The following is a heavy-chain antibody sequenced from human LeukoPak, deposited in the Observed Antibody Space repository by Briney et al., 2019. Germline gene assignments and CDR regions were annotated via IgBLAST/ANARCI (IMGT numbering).Heavy chain of an antibody. D-gene: IGHD3-3*01. CDR2: IYYSGST. J-gene: IGHJ6*03. Sequence: SETLSLTCTVSGGSISPYFWSWIRQPPGKGLEWIGYIYYSGSTNYNPSLKSRVTISVDTSKNQFSLKLSSVTAADTAVYYCAREGFDFWSGGNYYYYMDVWGKGTTVTVSS. CDR1: GGSISPYF. V-gene: IGHV4-59*01. CDR3: AREGFDFWSGGNYYYYMDV.